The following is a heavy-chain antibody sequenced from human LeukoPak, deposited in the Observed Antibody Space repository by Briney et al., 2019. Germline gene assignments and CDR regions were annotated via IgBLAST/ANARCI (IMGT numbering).Heavy chain of an antibody. J-gene: IGHJ6*03. CDR2: MYYSGTT. CDR3: ARYGDYYYNMDV. D-gene: IGHD3-10*01. Sequence: SQTLSLTCTVSGGPISSGDYYWRWIRQPRGKGVEGILYMYYSGTTYYNPSLKSRVTISVDTSKHQCSLKLSSVTAADTAVYYCARYGDYYYNMDVWGKGTTVTVSS. V-gene: IGHV4-30-4*08. CDR1: GGPISSGDYY.